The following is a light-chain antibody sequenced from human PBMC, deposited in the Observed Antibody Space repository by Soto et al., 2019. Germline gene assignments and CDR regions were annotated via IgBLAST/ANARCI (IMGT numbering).Light chain of an antibody. Sequence: EVVLTQSPDTLSLSPGGSATLSCRASQSVSSYLAWYQQRPGQALRLLIYDVSKRATGIPARFSGSGSRTDFTLTITSLEPEDFAIYFCHQRSNWPLTFGGGTKREIK. CDR2: DVS. J-gene: IGKJ4*01. V-gene: IGKV3-11*01. CDR3: HQRSNWPLT. CDR1: QSVSSY.